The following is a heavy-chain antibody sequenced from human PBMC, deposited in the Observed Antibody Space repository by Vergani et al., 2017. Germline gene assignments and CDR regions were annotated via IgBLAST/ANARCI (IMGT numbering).Heavy chain of an antibody. CDR2: INHSGST. J-gene: IGHJ3*02. V-gene: IGHV4-34*01. CDR1: GGSFSGYY. CDR3: ARVRGIVVVPADNGVGGPDDAFDI. Sequence: QVQLQQWGAGLLKPSETLSLTCAVYGGSFSGYYWSWIRQPPGKGLEWIGEINHSGSTNYNPSLKSRVTISVDTSKNQFSLKLSSVTAADTAVYYCARVRGIVVVPADNGVGGPDDAFDIWGQGTMVTVSS. D-gene: IGHD2-2*01.